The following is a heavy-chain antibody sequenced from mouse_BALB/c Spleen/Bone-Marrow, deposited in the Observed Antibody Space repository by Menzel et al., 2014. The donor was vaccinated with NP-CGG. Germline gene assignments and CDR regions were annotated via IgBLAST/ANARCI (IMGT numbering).Heavy chain of an antibody. CDR3: ARAYYGNYPYAMDY. J-gene: IGHJ4*01. CDR2: IDPANGNT. CDR1: GFNIKDTY. D-gene: IGHD2-10*01. Sequence: EVQGVESGAELVKPRASVKLSCTASGFNIKDTYMHWVKQRPEQGLEWIGRIDPANGNTKYDPKFQGKATITADTSSNTAYLQLSSLTSEDTAVYFCARAYYGNYPYAMDYWGQGTSVTVSS. V-gene: IGHV14-3*02.